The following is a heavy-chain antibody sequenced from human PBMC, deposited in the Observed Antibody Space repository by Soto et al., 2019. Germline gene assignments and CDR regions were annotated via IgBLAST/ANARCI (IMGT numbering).Heavy chain of an antibody. CDR3: AREVVAITNFIDY. CDR2: ISPSGST. CDR1: GGSISSGHYY. J-gene: IGHJ4*02. V-gene: IGHV4-31*02. Sequence: QVQLQESGPGLVKPSQTLSLTCRVSGGSISSGHYYWSWIRQLPGKGLEWIGYISPSGSTFYNPSLKSRVTISIDTSKNQFSLNLSSVTAADTAVYFCAREVVAITNFIDYWGQGTLVTVSS. D-gene: IGHD5-12*01.